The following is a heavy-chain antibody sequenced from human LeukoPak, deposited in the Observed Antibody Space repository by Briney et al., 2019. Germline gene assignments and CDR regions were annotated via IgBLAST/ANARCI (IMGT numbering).Heavy chain of an antibody. CDR3: ATGDGYNSFDY. CDR1: GFTFSSYA. V-gene: IGHV3-64*04. CDR2: ISSNGGST. Sequence: GGSLRLSCSASGFTFSSYAMHWVRQAPGKGLEYVSAISSNGGSTYYADSVKGRFTISRDNSKNTLYLQMNSLRAEDTAVYYCATGDGYNSFDYWGQGTLVTVSS. D-gene: IGHD5-24*01. J-gene: IGHJ4*02.